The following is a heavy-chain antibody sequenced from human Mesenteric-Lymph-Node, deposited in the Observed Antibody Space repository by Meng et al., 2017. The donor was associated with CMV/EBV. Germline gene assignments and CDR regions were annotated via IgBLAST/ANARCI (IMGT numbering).Heavy chain of an antibody. Sequence: ASVKVSCKASGYSFTDYGLSWVRQAPGQGLEWMGWVSAYNGRTNYAQNFQGRVSLTTDTSTSTAYMELRSLRSDDTAVYYCARDRVGRGAANAYLYGMDVWGQGTTVTVSS. CDR1: GYSFTDYG. CDR3: ARDRVGRGAANAYLYGMDV. CDR2: VSAYNGRT. J-gene: IGHJ6*02. V-gene: IGHV1-18*01. D-gene: IGHD1-26*01.